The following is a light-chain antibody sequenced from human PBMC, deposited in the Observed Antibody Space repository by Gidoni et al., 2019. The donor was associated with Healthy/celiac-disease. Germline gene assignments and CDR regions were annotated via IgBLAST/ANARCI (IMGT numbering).Light chain of an antibody. Sequence: SYELPQPPSVSVSPGQTASITCPGDKLGDKYACWYQQKPGQSPVLVIYQDSKRPSGIPGRFSGSNSGNTATLTISGTQAMDEADYYCQAWDSSTVVFGGGTKLTVL. CDR2: QDS. J-gene: IGLJ2*01. CDR3: QAWDSSTVV. V-gene: IGLV3-1*01. CDR1: KLGDKY.